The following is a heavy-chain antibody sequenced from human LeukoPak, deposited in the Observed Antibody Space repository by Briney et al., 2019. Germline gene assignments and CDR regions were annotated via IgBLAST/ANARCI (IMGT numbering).Heavy chain of an antibody. CDR2: MKQDGSEK. V-gene: IGHV3-7*01. Sequence: GGSLRLSCAASGFTFSSYWMSWVRQAPGKGLEWVASMKQDGSEKHYVDSVKGRFTISRDNAKNSLYLQMNSLRAEDTAVYYCARPYSSGWDPIDYWGQGTLVTVSA. CDR1: GFTFSSYW. D-gene: IGHD6-19*01. CDR3: ARPYSSGWDPIDY. J-gene: IGHJ4*02.